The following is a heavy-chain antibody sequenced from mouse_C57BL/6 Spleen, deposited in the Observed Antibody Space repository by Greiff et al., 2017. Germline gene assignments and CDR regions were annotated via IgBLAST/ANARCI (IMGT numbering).Heavy chain of an antibody. Sequence: QVQLQQSGPELVKPGASVKLSCKASGYTFTSYDINWVKQRPGQGLEWIGWIYPRDGSTKYNEKFKGKATLTVDTSSSTAYMELHSLTSEDSAVYFCAKEGDYYGSFPLFDYWGQGTTLTVSS. CDR1: GYTFTSYD. CDR2: IYPRDGST. J-gene: IGHJ2*01. D-gene: IGHD1-1*01. CDR3: AKEGDYYGSFPLFDY. V-gene: IGHV1-85*01.